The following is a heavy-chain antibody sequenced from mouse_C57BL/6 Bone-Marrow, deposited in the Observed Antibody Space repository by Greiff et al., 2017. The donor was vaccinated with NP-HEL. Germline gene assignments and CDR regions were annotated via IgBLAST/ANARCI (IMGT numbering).Heavy chain of an antibody. CDR3: ARDAGLRAWFAY. CDR1: GFTFSDFY. Sequence: EVQGVESGGGLVQSGRSLRLSCATSGFTFSDFYMEWVRQAPGKGLEWIAASRNKANDYTTEYSASVKGRFIVSRDTSQSILYLQMNALRAEDTAIYYCARDAGLRAWFAYWGQGTLVTVSA. CDR2: SRNKANDYTT. J-gene: IGHJ3*01. V-gene: IGHV7-1*01. D-gene: IGHD2-4*01.